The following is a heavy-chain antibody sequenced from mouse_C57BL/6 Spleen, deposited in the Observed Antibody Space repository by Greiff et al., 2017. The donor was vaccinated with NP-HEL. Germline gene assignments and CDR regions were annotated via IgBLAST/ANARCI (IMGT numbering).Heavy chain of an antibody. V-gene: IGHV1-4*01. CDR2: INPSSGYT. Sequence: VQGVESGAELARPGASVKMSCKASGYTFTSYTMHWVKQRPGQGLEWIGYINPSSGYTKYNQKFKDKATLTADKSSSTAYMQLSSLTSEDSAVYYCARSRDDLYYFDDWGQGTTLTVSS. J-gene: IGHJ2*01. D-gene: IGHD2-14*01. CDR1: GYTFTSYT. CDR3: ARSRDDLYYFDD.